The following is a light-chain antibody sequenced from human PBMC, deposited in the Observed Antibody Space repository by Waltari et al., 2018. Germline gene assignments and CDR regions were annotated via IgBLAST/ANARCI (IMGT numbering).Light chain of an antibody. J-gene: IGKJ2*01. CDR2: EAS. CDR1: QSINNW. V-gene: IGKV1-5*03. Sequence: DIQMTQSPSTLSASVGDRVTITCRASQSINNWLAWYQQKPGKAPKLLIYEASTLESGVPSRFSVSASGTEFTLTITSLQPDDFATYYCQQYNSFSHTFGQGTKLEIK. CDR3: QQYNSFSHT.